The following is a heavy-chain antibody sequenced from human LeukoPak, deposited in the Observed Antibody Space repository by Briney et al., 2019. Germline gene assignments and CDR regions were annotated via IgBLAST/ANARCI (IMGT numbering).Heavy chain of an antibody. CDR1: GFTFSSYN. CDR2: ISSTSIYI. Sequence: PGGSLRLSCAASGFTFSSYNLNWVRQAPGKGLEWVSSISSTSIYIYYADSVKGRFTISRDNAKNSLYLQMNSLRAEDTAVYYCAREDDFDYWGQGTLVTVSS. J-gene: IGHJ4*02. CDR3: AREDDFDY. V-gene: IGHV3-21*06.